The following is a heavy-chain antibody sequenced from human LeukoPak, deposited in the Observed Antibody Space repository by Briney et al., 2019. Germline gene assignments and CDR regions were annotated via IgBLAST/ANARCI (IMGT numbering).Heavy chain of an antibody. CDR3: ARRLGRKFGERFYYYHYMDV. CDR1: GGSFSGYY. V-gene: IGHV4-34*01. CDR2: INHSGST. D-gene: IGHD3-10*01. J-gene: IGHJ6*03. Sequence: SETLSLTCAVYGGSFSGYYWSWIRQPPGKGLEWIGEINHSGSTNYNPSLKSRVTISVDTSKNQFSLKMSSVTAADTAVYYCARRLGRKFGERFYYYHYMDVWGKGTTVTISS.